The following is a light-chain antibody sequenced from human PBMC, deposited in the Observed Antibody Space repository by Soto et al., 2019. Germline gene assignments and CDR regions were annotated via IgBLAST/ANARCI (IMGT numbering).Light chain of an antibody. CDR3: QSYDTTLRGV. V-gene: IGLV1-40*01. Sequence: QSVLTQPPSVSGAPGQRVTISCTGSSSNIGAGYDVHWYQQFPGTAPKLRIYANSNRPSGVPDRFSASKSGTSASLAITGLQADDEADYYCQSYDTTLRGVFGTGTKVTVL. J-gene: IGLJ1*01. CDR1: SSNIGAGYD. CDR2: ANS.